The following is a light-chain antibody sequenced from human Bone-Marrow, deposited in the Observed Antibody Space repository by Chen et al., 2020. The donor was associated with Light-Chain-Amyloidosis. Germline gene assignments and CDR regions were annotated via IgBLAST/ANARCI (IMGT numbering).Light chain of an antibody. CDR3: QQYYDWPT. CDR2: GAS. J-gene: IGKJ3*01. Sequence: EIVMTQSPVTLSVSPGERATLSCRASQSVNNHLAWYQQKPGQTPRLLIYGASTRAPATPTRFSGSGSGTEFTLTISSLKSEVVAVYYCQQYYDWPTFGPGTKVHI. CDR1: QSVNNH. V-gene: IGKV3-15*01.